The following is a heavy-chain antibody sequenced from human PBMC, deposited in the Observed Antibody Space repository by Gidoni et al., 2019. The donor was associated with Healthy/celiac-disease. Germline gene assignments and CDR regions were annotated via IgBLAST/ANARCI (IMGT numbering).Heavy chain of an antibody. CDR3: ARDFIQLWLGKAPSYYYGMDV. Sequence: QVQLVQSGAEVKKPGASVKVSCKASGYTFTSYGISWVRQAPGQGLEWMGWISAYNGNTNYAQKLQGRVTMTTDTSTSTAYMELRSLRSDDTAVYYCARDFIQLWLGKAPSYYYGMDVWGQGTTVTVSS. J-gene: IGHJ6*02. V-gene: IGHV1-18*01. D-gene: IGHD5-18*01. CDR2: ISAYNGNT. CDR1: GYTFTSYG.